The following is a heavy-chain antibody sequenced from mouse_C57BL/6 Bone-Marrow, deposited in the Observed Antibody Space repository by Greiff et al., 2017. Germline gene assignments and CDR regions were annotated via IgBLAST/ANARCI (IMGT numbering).Heavy chain of an antibody. J-gene: IGHJ3*01. Sequence: VQLQQPGAELVKPGASVKMSCKASGYTFTSYWITWVKQRPGQGLEWIGDIYPGSGSTNYNEKFKSKATLTVDTSSSTAYMQLSSLTSEDSAVYYCARYPAGTAWFAYWGQGTLVTVSA. V-gene: IGHV1-55*01. D-gene: IGHD4-1*01. CDR2: IYPGSGST. CDR3: ARYPAGTAWFAY. CDR1: GYTFTSYW.